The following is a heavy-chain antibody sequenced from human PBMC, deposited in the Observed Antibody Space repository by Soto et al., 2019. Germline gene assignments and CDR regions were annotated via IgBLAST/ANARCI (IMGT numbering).Heavy chain of an antibody. CDR1: GFTFSSYT. CDR2: ISATGGST. D-gene: IGHD2-21*02. Sequence: VGSLRLSCAASGFTFSSYTMSWVRQAPGKGLEWVSGISATGGSTYYADSVKGRFTFSRDNSKNTLYLQMNSLSAEDTAVYYCAKGFIRDCGGDCTVDTWGQGTLVTVSS. J-gene: IGHJ5*02. CDR3: AKGFIRDCGGDCTVDT. V-gene: IGHV3-23*01.